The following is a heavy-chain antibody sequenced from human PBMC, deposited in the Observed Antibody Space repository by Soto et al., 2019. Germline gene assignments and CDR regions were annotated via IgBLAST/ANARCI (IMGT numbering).Heavy chain of an antibody. CDR1: GGSFSGYV. D-gene: IGHD3-3*01. J-gene: IGHJ3*02. CDR2: IIPVHNIT. Sequence: QVQLVQSGAEVKKPGSSVRVSCMTSGGSFSGYVFTWVRQAPGQGLEWMGRIIPVHNITNYAESLQGRVMISADTSSTTTYMELNNLRSDDTAVYFCGRAKSIFGIVTDVYDIWGQGTMVIVSS. CDR3: GRAKSIFGIVTDVYDI. V-gene: IGHV1-69*04.